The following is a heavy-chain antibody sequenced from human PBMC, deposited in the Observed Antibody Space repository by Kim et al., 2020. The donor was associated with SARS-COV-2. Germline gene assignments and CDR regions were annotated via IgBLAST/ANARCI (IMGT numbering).Heavy chain of an antibody. CDR1: GFTFSSYT. CDR2: ISSSSSYI. V-gene: IGHV3-21*01. D-gene: IGHD2-2*01. J-gene: IGHJ4*02. CDR3: ARTPGHQVPLAVY. Sequence: GGSLRLSCAASGFTFSSYTMNWVRQAPGKGLEWVSSISSSSSYIYYADSVKGRFTISRDNAKNSLYLQMNSLRAEDTAVYYCARTPGHQVPLAVYGGQGTLVTFSS.